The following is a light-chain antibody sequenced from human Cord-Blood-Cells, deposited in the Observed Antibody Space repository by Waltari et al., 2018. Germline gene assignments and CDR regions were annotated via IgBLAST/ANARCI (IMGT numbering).Light chain of an antibody. CDR2: WAS. CDR1: QSVLYSSNNKNY. CDR3: QQYYSTPLT. V-gene: IGKV4-1*01. J-gene: IGKJ4*01. Sequence: DIVMTQSPDSLAVSLGERATINCKSSQSVLYSSNNKNYLAWYQQKPGRPLKLLIYWASTRESGVPDRFSGSGSGTDFTLTISSLQAEDVAVYYCQQYYSTPLTFGGGTKVEIK.